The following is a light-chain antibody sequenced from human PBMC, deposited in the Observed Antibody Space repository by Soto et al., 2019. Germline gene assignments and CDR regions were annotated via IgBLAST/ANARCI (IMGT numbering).Light chain of an antibody. Sequence: DIQVTQSPSSLSASVGDRVTITCRASRSISRYLNWYQQKPGKAPKLLIYSASSLQSGVPSRFSGSGSGSDFTLTINSLQPEDFATYYCQQTYRTPRTFGQGTKVEVK. CDR1: RSISRY. V-gene: IGKV1-39*01. CDR2: SAS. J-gene: IGKJ1*01. CDR3: QQTYRTPRT.